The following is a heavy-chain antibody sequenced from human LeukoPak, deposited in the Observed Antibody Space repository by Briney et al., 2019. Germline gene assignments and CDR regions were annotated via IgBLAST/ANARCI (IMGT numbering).Heavy chain of an antibody. Sequence: GGSLRLPCAAPGFTFSSYAMDWVRQAPGKGLEWGAVISYDGSNKYYADSVKGRFTISRDDPHNTLYLQMNSLRAEDTAVYFCARGGVDYYGSGTYYLMYYFDYWGQGALVTVSS. CDR3: ARGGVDYYGSGTYYLMYYFDY. CDR1: GFTFSSYA. J-gene: IGHJ4*02. D-gene: IGHD3-10*01. CDR2: ISYDGSNK. V-gene: IGHV3-30*04.